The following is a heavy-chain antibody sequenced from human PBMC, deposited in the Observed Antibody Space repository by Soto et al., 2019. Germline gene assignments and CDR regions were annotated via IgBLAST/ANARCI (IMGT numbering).Heavy chain of an antibody. V-gene: IGHV5-51*01. CDR3: ARQEGPEVLFYYGMDV. CDR2: IYPGDSDT. Sequence: GESLKISCKGSGYNFTNYWIGWVRQMPGKGLEWMGIIYPGDSDTRYSPSFRGQITISADKSISAAYLQWSSLKASDTAMYYCARQEGPEVLFYYGMDVWGQGTTVTVSS. J-gene: IGHJ6*02. CDR1: GYNFTNYW.